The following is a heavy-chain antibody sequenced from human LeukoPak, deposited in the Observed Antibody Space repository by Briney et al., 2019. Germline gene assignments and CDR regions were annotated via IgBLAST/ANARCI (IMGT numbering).Heavy chain of an antibody. Sequence: GRSLRLSCAASGFTFSSYAMHWVRQAPGKGLEWVAVISYDGSNKYYADSVKGRFTISRDNSKNTLYLQMNSLRAEDTAVYYCAREADSSSWYYYYYYGMDVWGQGTTVTVSS. CDR2: ISYDGSNK. J-gene: IGHJ6*02. V-gene: IGHV3-30-3*01. D-gene: IGHD6-13*01. CDR1: GFTFSSYA. CDR3: AREADSSSWYYYYYYGMDV.